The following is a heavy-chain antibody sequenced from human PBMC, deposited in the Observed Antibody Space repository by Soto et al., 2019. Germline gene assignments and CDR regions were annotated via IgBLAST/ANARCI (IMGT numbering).Heavy chain of an antibody. Sequence: EVQLVESGGDLIQPGGSLRLSCAASGFTVSSNDVSWVRQAPGKGLEWVSLIYSSGSTKYADSVKGRFTISRDNSKNTVHLQMNTLRTEDTAVYYCARRPLNSNGAYWGQGTLVTVSS. V-gene: IGHV3-53*01. J-gene: IGHJ4*02. D-gene: IGHD3-22*01. CDR1: GFTVSSND. CDR2: IYSSGST. CDR3: ARRPLNSNGAY.